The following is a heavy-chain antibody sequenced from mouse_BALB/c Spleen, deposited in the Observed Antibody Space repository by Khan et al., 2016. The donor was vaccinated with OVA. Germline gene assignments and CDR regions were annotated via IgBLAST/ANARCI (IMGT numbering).Heavy chain of an antibody. D-gene: IGHD1-1*01. CDR1: GYTFTSYW. J-gene: IGHJ4*01. V-gene: IGHV1S41*01. CDR2: IAPGSGSS. CDR3: ASENYYGRTCYAMDY. Sequence: DLVKPGASVKLSCKASGYTFTSYWINWIKQRPGQGLEWIGRIAPGSGSSSSNEMFKGKATMTLDTSSSTAYIQLSSLSSEDSAVYFCASENYYGRTCYAMDYWGQGTSVTVSS.